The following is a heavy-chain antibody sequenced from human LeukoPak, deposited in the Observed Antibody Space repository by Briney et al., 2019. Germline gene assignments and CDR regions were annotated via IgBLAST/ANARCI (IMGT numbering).Heavy chain of an antibody. CDR2: IYHSGST. V-gene: IGHV4-59*02. J-gene: IGHJ4*02. Sequence: SETLSLTCTVSGGSVSSSYWIWIRQPPGKGLEWIGYIYHSGSTGYNPSLKSRVTMSLDTSKKQFSLRLSSVTAADTAVYYCARDRSGSFDYWGQGTLVTVSS. CDR3: ARDRSGSFDY. D-gene: IGHD1-26*01. CDR1: GGSVSSSY.